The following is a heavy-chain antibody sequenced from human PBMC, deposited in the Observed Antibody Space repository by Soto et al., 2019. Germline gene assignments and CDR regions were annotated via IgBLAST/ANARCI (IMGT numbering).Heavy chain of an antibody. CDR1: GFTCSDYP. V-gene: IGHV3-30*04. Sequence: QVELVESGGGVVQPGRSLSLSCAASGFTCSDYPMHWVRQAPGKGLEWVAVISYDGRVKYYVDSVKGRFRISRDDSKNTLYLQMNSLRVDVTAVYYCARDFIVGAPDYFDYWGQGTLVTVSS. CDR2: ISYDGRVK. D-gene: IGHD1-26*01. J-gene: IGHJ4*02. CDR3: ARDFIVGAPDYFDY.